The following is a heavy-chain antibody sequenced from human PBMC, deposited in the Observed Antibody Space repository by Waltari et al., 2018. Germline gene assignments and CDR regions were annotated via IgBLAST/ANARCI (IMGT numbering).Heavy chain of an antibody. CDR2: ITPLGGST. CDR1: GYTFTSYY. Sequence: VQLVQSGAEVKKPGASVKVSCKASGYTFTSYYMHWVRQAPGQGLEWMGIITPLGGSTSYAQKFQGRVTMTRDTSTSTVYMWLSRLRSEDTAVYYFSRSIVGAKGEDYWGQGTLVTVSS. D-gene: IGHD1-26*01. J-gene: IGHJ4*02. CDR3: SRSIVGAKGEDY. V-gene: IGHV1-46*01.